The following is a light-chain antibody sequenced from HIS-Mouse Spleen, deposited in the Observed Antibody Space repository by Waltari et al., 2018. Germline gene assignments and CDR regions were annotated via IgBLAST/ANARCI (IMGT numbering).Light chain of an antibody. V-gene: IGKV1-39*01. J-gene: IGKJ1*01. Sequence: DSQMTQSPSSLSASVGDRVSITCRASQGISSYLNWYQQKPGKAPKLLIYAASSLQSGVPSRFSGSGSGTDFTLTISSLQPEDFATYYCQQSYSTPGTFGQGTKVEIK. CDR3: QQSYSTPGT. CDR2: AAS. CDR1: QGISSY.